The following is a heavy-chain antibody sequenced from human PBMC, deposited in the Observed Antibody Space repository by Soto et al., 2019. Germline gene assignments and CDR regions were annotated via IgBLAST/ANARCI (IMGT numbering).Heavy chain of an antibody. D-gene: IGHD1-26*01. Sequence: GGSLRLSCAGSGFSFSSYAMSWVRQAPGKGLEWVSGIGASGAGTYYADSVKGRFTNSRDNSKNTLHLQMNSLRAEGTAVYYCALRKTGSYFDYWGQGTLVTVSS. J-gene: IGHJ4*02. CDR2: IGASGAGT. V-gene: IGHV3-23*01. CDR3: ALRKTGSYFDY. CDR1: GFSFSSYA.